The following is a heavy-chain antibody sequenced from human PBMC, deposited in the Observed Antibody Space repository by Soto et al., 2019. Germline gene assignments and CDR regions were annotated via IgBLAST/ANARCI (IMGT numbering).Heavy chain of an antibody. J-gene: IGHJ6*02. CDR1: GFTFSSYG. Sequence: QVQLVESGGGVVQPGRSLRLSCAASGFTFSSYGMHWVRQAPGKGLEWVAVIWYDGSNKYYADSVKGRFTISRDNSKTTLYLQMNSLRAEDTAVYYCARVHRPHFDWFYKPYYYYGMDVWGQGTTVTVSS. CDR2: IWYDGSNK. D-gene: IGHD3-9*01. CDR3: ARVHRPHFDWFYKPYYYYGMDV. V-gene: IGHV3-33*01.